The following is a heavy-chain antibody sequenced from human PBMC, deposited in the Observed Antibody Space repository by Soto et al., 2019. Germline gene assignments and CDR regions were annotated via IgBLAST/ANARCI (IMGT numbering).Heavy chain of an antibody. V-gene: IGHV3-30*04. CDR3: ARSRSGAVAASFDF. CDR2: ISRDGSNK. CDR1: GFTFRSYA. J-gene: IGHJ4*02. Sequence: GGSLRLSCAASGFTFRSYAIHWVRQAPGKGLEWVAVISRDGSNKYYVDSVKGRFTISRDNSKDTVYLQMNSLRDEDSAMFYCARSRSGAVAASFDFWGQGTLVTVSS. D-gene: IGHD3-10*01.